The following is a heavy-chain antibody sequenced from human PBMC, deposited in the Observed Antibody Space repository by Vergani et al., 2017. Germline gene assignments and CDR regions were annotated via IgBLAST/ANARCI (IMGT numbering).Heavy chain of an antibody. V-gene: IGHV3-30*01. CDR2: ISYDGSNK. J-gene: IGHJ6*02. Sequence: QVQLVESGGGVVQPGSSLRLSCAASGFTFSSYAMHWFRQAPGRGLEWVAVISYDGSNKYYADSVKGRFTISRDNSKNTLYLKMNSLRAEDTAVYYCARDLYYDSSGYYYGEYYYYYYGMDVWGQGTTVTVSS. CDR3: ARDLYYDSSGYYYGEYYYYYYGMDV. D-gene: IGHD3-22*01. CDR1: GFTFSSYA.